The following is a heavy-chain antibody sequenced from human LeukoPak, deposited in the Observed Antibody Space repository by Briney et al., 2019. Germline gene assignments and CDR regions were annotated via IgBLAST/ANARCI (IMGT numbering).Heavy chain of an antibody. Sequence: GRSLRLSCAASGFTFSSYATHWVRQAPGKGLEWVAVISYDGSNKYYADSVKGRFTISRDNSKNTLYLQMNSLRAEDTAVYYCAKQAIDTMRPHYYFDYWGQGTLVTVSS. CDR3: AKQAIDTMRPHYYFDY. V-gene: IGHV3-30-3*02. D-gene: IGHD3-22*01. CDR2: ISYDGSNK. J-gene: IGHJ4*02. CDR1: GFTFSSYA.